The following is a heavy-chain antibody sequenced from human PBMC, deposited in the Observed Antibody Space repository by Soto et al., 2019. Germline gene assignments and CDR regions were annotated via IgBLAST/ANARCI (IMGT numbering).Heavy chain of an antibody. J-gene: IGHJ4*02. CDR3: ARHRGPTLAGIVFFDY. D-gene: IGHD6-19*01. CDR2: ISTDGTRT. Sequence: QVQLVESGGGVVQPGRSLRLSCTASGFTFSVYAMHWVRQAPGKGLEWVALISTDGTRTYYADSVKGRFTISRDNSKNTLFLQIDSLRSGNTSVYYCARHRGPTLAGIVFFDYWGQGTLVTVSS. CDR1: GFTFSVYA. V-gene: IGHV3-30-3*01.